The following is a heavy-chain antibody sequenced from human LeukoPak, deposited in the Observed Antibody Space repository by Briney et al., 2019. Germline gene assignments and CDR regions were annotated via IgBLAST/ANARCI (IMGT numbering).Heavy chain of an antibody. J-gene: IGHJ5*02. CDR1: VGSIRSSDHY. CDR2: IYDSGST. Sequence: SESLSLTCAVAVGSIRSSDHYWGWIRQPPGKGLEWIGSIYDSGSTYYDPSLKSRVTISVDTSKNQFSLKLNSVTAADTAVYYCARHYGPWGQGTLVTVSS. CDR3: ARHYGP. V-gene: IGHV4-39*01. D-gene: IGHD3-10*01.